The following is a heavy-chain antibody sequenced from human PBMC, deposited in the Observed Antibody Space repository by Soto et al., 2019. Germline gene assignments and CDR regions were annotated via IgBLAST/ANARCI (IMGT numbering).Heavy chain of an antibody. J-gene: IGHJ4*02. V-gene: IGHV3-23*01. CDR1: GFTFSTSG. CDR2: ISGSGTST. CDR3: AKGGWIRDNDC. D-gene: IGHD5-18*01. Sequence: EVQLLESGGGLVQPGGSLRLSCAASGFTFSTSGMSWVLQGPGRGLEWISVISGSGTSTYYADSVKGRFTISSDNSKNSLYLQMNSLRAEDTAVYYCAKGGWIRDNDCWGQGTLVTVSS.